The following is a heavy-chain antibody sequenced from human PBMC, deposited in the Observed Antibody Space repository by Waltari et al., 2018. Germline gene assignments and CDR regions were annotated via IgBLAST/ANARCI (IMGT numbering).Heavy chain of an antibody. V-gene: IGHV3-48*04. CDR3: ARALGYMDV. CDR2: ISSSSSTI. D-gene: IGHD7-27*01. J-gene: IGHJ6*03. CDR1: GFTFSTSS. Sequence: EVQLVESGGGLLQPGGSLRLSCAASGFTFSTSSMNWVRQAPGKGLEWVSYISSSSSTIYYADSVKGRVTISRDDAKNSLYLQLNSLRVEDTAVYYCARALGYMDVWGKGTTVTVSS.